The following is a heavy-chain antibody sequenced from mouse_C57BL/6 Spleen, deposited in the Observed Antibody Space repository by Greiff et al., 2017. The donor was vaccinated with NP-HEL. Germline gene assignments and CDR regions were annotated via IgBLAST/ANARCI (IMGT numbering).Heavy chain of an antibody. Sequence: QVQLKQSGPELVKPGASVKISCKASGYAFSSSWMNWVKQRPGKGLEWIGRIYPGDGDTNYNGKFKGKATLTADKSSSTAYMQLSSLTSEDSAVYFCARFPYDYEGDYAMDYWGQGTSVTVSS. J-gene: IGHJ4*01. V-gene: IGHV1-82*01. D-gene: IGHD2-4*01. CDR3: ARFPYDYEGDYAMDY. CDR2: IYPGDGDT. CDR1: GYAFSSSW.